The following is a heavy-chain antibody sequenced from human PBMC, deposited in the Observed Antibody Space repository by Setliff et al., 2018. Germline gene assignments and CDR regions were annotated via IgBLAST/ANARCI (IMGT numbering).Heavy chain of an antibody. D-gene: IGHD6-19*01. Sequence: LRLSCAASGFTFSAHYMDWLRQAPGKGLEWVGRIRNKDNSYTTEYAASVKGRFTISRDNAKNSLYLQMNSLRAEDTAVYYCARRYSSGWAYYYYYYMDVWGKGTTVTVSS. V-gene: IGHV3-72*01. CDR1: GFTFSAHY. CDR2: IRNKDNSYTT. CDR3: ARRYSSGWAYYYYYYMDV. J-gene: IGHJ6*03.